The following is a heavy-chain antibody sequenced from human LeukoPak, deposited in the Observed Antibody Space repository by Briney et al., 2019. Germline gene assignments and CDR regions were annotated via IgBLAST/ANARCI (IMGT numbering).Heavy chain of an antibody. CDR1: GGTFNSYA. J-gene: IGHJ5*02. V-gene: IGHV1-8*03. D-gene: IGHD3-16*01. CDR2: MNPNSGNT. Sequence: ASVKVSCKASGGTFNSYAISWVRQATGQGLEWMGWMNPNSGNTGYAQKFQGRVTITRNTSISTAYMELSSLRSEDTAVYYCARAVWGGPGFDPWGQGTLVTVSS. CDR3: ARAVWGGPGFDP.